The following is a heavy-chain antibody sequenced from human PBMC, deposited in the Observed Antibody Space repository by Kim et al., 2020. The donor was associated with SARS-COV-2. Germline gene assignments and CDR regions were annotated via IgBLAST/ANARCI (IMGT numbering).Heavy chain of an antibody. V-gene: IGHV3-11*06. Sequence: SVNGRLPISRDNAKTTLNLQMNSLKADDTAVYYCARDYRSSSWFDWFDPWGQGTLVTVSS. D-gene: IGHD6-13*01. CDR3: ARDYRSSSWFDWFDP. J-gene: IGHJ5*02.